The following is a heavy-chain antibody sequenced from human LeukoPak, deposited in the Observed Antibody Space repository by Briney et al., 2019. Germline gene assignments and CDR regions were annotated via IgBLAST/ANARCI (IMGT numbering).Heavy chain of an antibody. CDR1: GYTFINNY. Sequence: ASVKVSCKASGYTFINNYMHWVRQAPGQGLEWMGWISAYNGNTNYAQKLQGRVTMTTDTSTSTAYMELRSLRSDDTAVYYCARGLDYMDVWGKGTTVTVSS. CDR3: ARGLDYMDV. V-gene: IGHV1-18*04. J-gene: IGHJ6*03. CDR2: ISAYNGNT.